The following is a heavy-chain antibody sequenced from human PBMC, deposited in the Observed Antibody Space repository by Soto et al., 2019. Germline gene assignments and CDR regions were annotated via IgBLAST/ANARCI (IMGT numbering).Heavy chain of an antibody. CDR3: ARYDVLCDGGRCYGVPLDV. CDR1: GFTASRKY. J-gene: IGHJ6*04. CDR2: IQSGGPT. V-gene: IGHV3-66*01. D-gene: IGHD2-15*01. Sequence: PGGSLRLSCADSGFTASRKYMSCDRQAPGKGLEWVSLIQSGGPTYYADSLKCRFTISIDTSENTFHLQMDSLRVEDTAVYYCARYDVLCDGGRCYGVPLDVWGNATTVTAPQ.